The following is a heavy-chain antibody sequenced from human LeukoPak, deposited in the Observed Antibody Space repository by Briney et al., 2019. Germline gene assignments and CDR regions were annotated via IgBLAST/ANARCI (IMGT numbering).Heavy chain of an antibody. D-gene: IGHD3-16*01. CDR2: IKQDGSEK. Sequence: GGSLRLSCAASEFSFITYWMSWVRQAPGKGLEWVANIKQDGSEKYYVDSVKGRFTISIDNSKNTLYLQMNSLRAEDTAVYYCARRAGAYTHPYDYWGQGTLVTVS. CDR1: EFSFITYW. CDR3: ARRAGAYTHPYDY. J-gene: IGHJ4*02. V-gene: IGHV3-7*03.